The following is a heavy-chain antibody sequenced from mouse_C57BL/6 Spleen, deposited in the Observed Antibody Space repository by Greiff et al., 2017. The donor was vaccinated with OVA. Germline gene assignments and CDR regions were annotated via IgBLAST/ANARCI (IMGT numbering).Heavy chain of an antibody. D-gene: IGHD2-2*01. CDR3: ARHEVTTPFAY. J-gene: IGHJ3*01. Sequence: EVMLVESGGGLVQPGGSLKLSCAASGFTFSDYYMYWVRQTPEKRLEWVAYISNGGGSTYYPDTVKGRFTISRDNAKNTLYLQMSRLKSEDTAMYYCARHEVTTPFAYWGQGTLVTVSA. V-gene: IGHV5-12*01. CDR2: ISNGGGST. CDR1: GFTFSDYY.